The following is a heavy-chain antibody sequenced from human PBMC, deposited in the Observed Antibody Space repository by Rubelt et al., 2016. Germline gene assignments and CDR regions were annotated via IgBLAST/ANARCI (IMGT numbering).Heavy chain of an antibody. V-gene: IGHV4-34*01. CDR1: GGSFSGYY. J-gene: IGHJ4*02. D-gene: IGHD3-22*01. Sequence: QVQLQQWGAGLLKPSETLSLTCAVYGGSFSGYYWSWIRQPPGKGLEWIGEINHSGSTNYNPSLKCGVTISVDTSKNQFSLKLSSVTAADTAVYYCARERHYYDSSGYKGYFDYWGQGTLVTVSS. CDR2: INHSGST. CDR3: ARERHYYDSSGYKGYFDY.